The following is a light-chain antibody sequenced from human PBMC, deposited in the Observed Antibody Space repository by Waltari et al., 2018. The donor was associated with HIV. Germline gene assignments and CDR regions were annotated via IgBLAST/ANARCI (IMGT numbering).Light chain of an antibody. V-gene: IGLV2-14*01. CDR3: SSYSRGALL. J-gene: IGLJ2*01. Sequence: QSVLTQPASVSGSPGQSLTLSCTGTTNDIGSYKYVAWYQQSPHKAPKLIIYEVSKRPSWISSRFSGSKSGNTASLTISGLQADDEAYYHCSSYSRGALLFGGGTKVTVL. CDR1: TNDIGSYKY. CDR2: EVS.